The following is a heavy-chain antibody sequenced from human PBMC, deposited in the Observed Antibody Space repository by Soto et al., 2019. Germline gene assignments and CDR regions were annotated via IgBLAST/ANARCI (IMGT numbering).Heavy chain of an antibody. J-gene: IGHJ4*02. Sequence: QITLKESGPTRVRPTQTLALTCTFSGFSLTTSGVGVGWIRKTPVKALEWLAVIYWDDDKRYSPSLKSRLTITKDNSKNQLVLTLADMDPVDTATYFCAHRGYMYGNWDHGYFDYWGQGTLVTVSS. CDR2: IYWDDDK. CDR3: AHRGYMYGNWDHGYFDY. D-gene: IGHD5-18*01. V-gene: IGHV2-5*02. CDR1: GFSLTTSGVG.